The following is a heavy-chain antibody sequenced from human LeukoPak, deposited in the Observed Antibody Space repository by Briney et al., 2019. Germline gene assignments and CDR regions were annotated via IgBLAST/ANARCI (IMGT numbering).Heavy chain of an antibody. J-gene: IGHJ6*02. CDR3: TKVVIFYYYFYGMDV. CDR2: ISHDGSNQ. CDR1: GLSISNYG. D-gene: IGHD3-3*02. Sequence: GGSLRLSCAASGLSISNYGMHWVRQAPGKGLEWVAGISHDGSNQQYADSVKGRFVISSDNFKSTLFLQMNSLRPEDTAVYYCTKVVIFYYYFYGMDVWGQGTTVTVSS. V-gene: IGHV3-30*18.